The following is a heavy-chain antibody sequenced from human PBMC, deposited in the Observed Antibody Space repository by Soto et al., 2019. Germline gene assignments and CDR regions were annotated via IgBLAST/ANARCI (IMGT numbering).Heavy chain of an antibody. CDR2: ISGYNGST. D-gene: IGHD2-8*02. CDR1: DNTFTHYG. J-gene: IGHJ6*02. Sequence: ASVKVSCKSSDNTFTHYGINWVRQAPGQGLEWMGWISGYNGSTKYAQKFQDRVTMTADTSKRTAFMEVRSLTSDDTGVYFCAATGGNYFGLDVWGQGTTVTSP. CDR3: AATGGNYFGLDV. V-gene: IGHV1-18*01.